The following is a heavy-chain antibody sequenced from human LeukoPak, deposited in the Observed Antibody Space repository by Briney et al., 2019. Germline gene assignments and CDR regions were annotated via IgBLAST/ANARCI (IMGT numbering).Heavy chain of an antibody. CDR3: ARDRDRMVQGVTALFDY. CDR2: ISGSNGNT. J-gene: IGHJ4*02. CDR1: GYTFTTYG. Sequence: ASVTVSCQTSGYTFTTYGISWVRQAPGPGLEWMGWISGSNGNTKYAQKVHGRVTMTTDTSTPPAYMEVRSLRSDDTAVYYCARDRDRMVQGVTALFDYWGQGTLVTVSS. D-gene: IGHD3-10*01. V-gene: IGHV1-18*04.